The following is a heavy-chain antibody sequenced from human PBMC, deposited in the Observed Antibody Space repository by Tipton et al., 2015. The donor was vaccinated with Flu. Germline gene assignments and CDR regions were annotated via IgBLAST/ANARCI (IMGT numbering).Heavy chain of an antibody. V-gene: IGHV3-7*01. CDR1: GFTFSSYW. J-gene: IGHJ4*02. CDR2: IKQDGSEK. CDR3: ARGAGGSYEDYFDY. D-gene: IGHD1-26*01. Sequence: SLRLSCAASGFTFSSYWMSWVRQAPGKGLEWVANIKQDGSEKYYVDSVKGRFTISRDNAKNSLYLQMNSMRAEYTAVYYCARGAGGSYEDYFDYWGQGTLVTVSS.